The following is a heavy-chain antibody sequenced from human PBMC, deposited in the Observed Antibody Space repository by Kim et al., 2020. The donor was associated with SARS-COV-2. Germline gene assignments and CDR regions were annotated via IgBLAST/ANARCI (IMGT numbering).Heavy chain of an antibody. V-gene: IGHV3-9*01. CDR2: ISWNSGSI. J-gene: IGHJ6*02. CDR1: GFTFDDYA. Sequence: GGSLRLSCVASGFTFDDYAMHWVRQAPGKGLEWVSAISWNSGSIHYADSVKGRFIISRDNAKNSLYLQMNSLRSEDTAFYSCVKDIGPKHHPSIGYYYYGMDVWGQGTTVTVSS. CDR3: VKDIGPKHHPSIGYYYYGMDV.